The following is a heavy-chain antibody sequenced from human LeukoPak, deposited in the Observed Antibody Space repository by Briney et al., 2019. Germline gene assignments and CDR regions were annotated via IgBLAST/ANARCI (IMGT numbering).Heavy chain of an antibody. D-gene: IGHD3-22*01. CDR1: GFTFSSYS. V-gene: IGHV3-48*01. J-gene: IGHJ6*03. CDR2: ISSSSSTI. CDR3: AREGTVFGLFVYYYYMDV. Sequence: GGSLRLSCAASGFTFSSYSMNWVRQAPGKGLEWVSYISSSSSTIYYADSVKGRFTISRDNAKNSLYLQMNSLRAEDTAVYYCAREGTVFGLFVYYYYMDVWGKGTTVTVSS.